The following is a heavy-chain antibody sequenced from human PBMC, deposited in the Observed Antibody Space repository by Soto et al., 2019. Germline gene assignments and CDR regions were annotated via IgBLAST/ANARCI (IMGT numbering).Heavy chain of an antibody. D-gene: IGHD1-26*01. V-gene: IGHV4-34*01. Sequence: SETLSLTCAVYGGSFSGYYWSWIRQPPGKGLEWIGEINHSGSTNYNPSLKSRVTISVDTSENQFSLKLNSVTAADTAVYYCARHPNKKSGIYYTLDYWGQGALVTVSS. J-gene: IGHJ4*02. CDR1: GGSFSGYY. CDR2: INHSGST. CDR3: ARHPNKKSGIYYTLDY.